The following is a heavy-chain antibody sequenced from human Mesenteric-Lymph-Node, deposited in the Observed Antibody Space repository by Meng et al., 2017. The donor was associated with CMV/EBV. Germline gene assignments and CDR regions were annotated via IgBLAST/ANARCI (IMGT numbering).Heavy chain of an antibody. CDR3: ARGLDYYGSGFDY. CDR1: GFTFSSYA. CDR2: ISYDGSNK. D-gene: IGHD3-10*01. Sequence: GESLKISCAASGFTFSSYAMHWVRQAPGKGLEWVAVISYDGSNKYYADSVKGRFTISRDNSKNTLYLQMNSLRAEDTAVYYCARGLDYYGSGFDYWGQGTLVTVSS. V-gene: IGHV3-30*04. J-gene: IGHJ4*02.